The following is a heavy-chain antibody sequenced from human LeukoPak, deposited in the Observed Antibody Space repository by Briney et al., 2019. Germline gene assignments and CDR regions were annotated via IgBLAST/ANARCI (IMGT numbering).Heavy chain of an antibody. Sequence: PGGSLRLSCAASGFTFSSYAMHWVRQAPGKGLEWVAVISYDGSNKYYADSVKGRFTISRDNSKNTLYLQMNSLRAEDTAVYYCAGDSIQLWYDYWGQGTLVTVSS. CDR3: AGDSIQLWYDY. V-gene: IGHV3-30-3*01. J-gene: IGHJ4*02. D-gene: IGHD5-18*01. CDR2: ISYDGSNK. CDR1: GFTFSSYA.